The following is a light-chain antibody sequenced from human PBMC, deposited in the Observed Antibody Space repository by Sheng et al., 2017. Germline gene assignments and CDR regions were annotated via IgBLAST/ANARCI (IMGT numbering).Light chain of an antibody. Sequence: EIVLTQSPGTLSLFPGERATLSCRASQSVSNNYLAWHQQKPGQAPRLLIYGVSSRATGIPDRFSGSGSGTDFTLTISSLQAEDVAVYYCQQYYNTPNSFGQGTKLEIK. CDR3: QQYYNTPNS. CDR2: GVS. V-gene: IGKV3-20*01. CDR1: QSVSNNY. J-gene: IGKJ2*03.